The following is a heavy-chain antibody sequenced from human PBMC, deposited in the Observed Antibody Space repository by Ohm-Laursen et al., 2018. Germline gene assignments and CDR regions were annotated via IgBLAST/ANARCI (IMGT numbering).Heavy chain of an antibody. Sequence: SLRLSCSASGFTFSSYSMNWVRQAPGKGLEWVSSISSSSYIYYADSVKGRFTISRDNAKNSLYLQMNSLRAEDTAVYYCARDTPIRAFDYWGQGTLVNVSS. J-gene: IGHJ4*02. CDR1: GFTFSSYS. V-gene: IGHV3-21*01. CDR3: ARDTPIRAFDY. CDR2: ISSSSYI. D-gene: IGHD4-17*01.